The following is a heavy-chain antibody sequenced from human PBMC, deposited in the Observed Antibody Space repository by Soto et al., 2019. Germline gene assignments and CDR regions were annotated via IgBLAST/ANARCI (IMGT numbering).Heavy chain of an antibody. D-gene: IGHD4-17*01. CDR2: IWNDGSNK. J-gene: IGHJ3*02. Sequence: QVQLVESGGGVVQSGRSLTLSCAASGFSFSNYGMHWVRQAPGKGLEWVALIWNDGSNKYYVDSVKGRFIISRDNSENTLYLQMKSLRVEDTAAYHCARDHHLRYGDYGLSYAFDIWGQGTMVTVSS. CDR1: GFSFSNYG. CDR3: ARDHHLRYGDYGLSYAFDI. V-gene: IGHV3-33*01.